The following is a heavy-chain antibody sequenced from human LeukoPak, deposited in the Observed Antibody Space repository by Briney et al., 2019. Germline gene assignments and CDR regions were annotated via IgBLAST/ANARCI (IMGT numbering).Heavy chain of an antibody. V-gene: IGHV4-34*01. D-gene: IGHD2-15*01. Sequence: SSETLSLTCAVYGGSFSGYYWSWIRQPPGKGLEWIGEINHSGSTNYNPSLKSRVTISVDTSKNQFSLKLSSVTAADTAVYYCARGPTYCSSSSCLQGEWGQGTLVTVSS. CDR3: ARGPTYCSSSSCLQGE. J-gene: IGHJ4*02. CDR2: INHSGST. CDR1: GGSFSGYY.